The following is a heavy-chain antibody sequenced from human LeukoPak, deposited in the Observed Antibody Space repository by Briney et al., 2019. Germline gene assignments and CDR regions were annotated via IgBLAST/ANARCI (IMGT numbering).Heavy chain of an antibody. V-gene: IGHV4-34*01. CDR1: GGSFSGYY. Sequence: SETLSLTCAVYGGSFSGYYWSWIRQPPEKGLEWIGEINHSGSTNYNPSLKSRVTISVDTSKNQFSLKLSSVTAADTAVYYCARHRYSSTSCYMCYYYYMDVWGKGTTVTVSS. D-gene: IGHD2-2*02. J-gene: IGHJ6*03. CDR2: INHSGST. CDR3: ARHRYSSTSCYMCYYYYMDV.